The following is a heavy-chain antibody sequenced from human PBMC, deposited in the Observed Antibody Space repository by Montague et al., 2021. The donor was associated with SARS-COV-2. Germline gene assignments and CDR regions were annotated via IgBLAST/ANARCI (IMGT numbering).Heavy chain of an antibody. J-gene: IGHJ4*02. V-gene: IGHV4-34*01. CDR3: AREVGRGYSGYEGEY. Sequence: SETLSLTCAVHGRSFSGYYWSWIRQPPGKGLEWIGEINHSGSTNYNPSLKSRVTISVDTSKNQFSLKLSSVTAADTAVYYCAREVGRGYSGYEGEYWGQGTLVTVSS. CDR1: GRSFSGYY. D-gene: IGHD5-12*01. CDR2: INHSGST.